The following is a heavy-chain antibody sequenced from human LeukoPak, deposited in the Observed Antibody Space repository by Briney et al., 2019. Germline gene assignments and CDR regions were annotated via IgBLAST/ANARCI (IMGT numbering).Heavy chain of an antibody. J-gene: IGHJ4*02. Sequence: GGSLRLSCAASGFTFSSYEMNWVRQAPGKGLESVSYIGSSGSTTYYADSVKGRFTISRDDAKNSLYLQMNSLRAEDTAVYYCARGRYGGKRGCYFDYWGQGTLVTVLS. D-gene: IGHD4-23*01. CDR2: IGSSGSTT. CDR3: ARGRYGGKRGCYFDY. V-gene: IGHV3-48*03. CDR1: GFTFSSYE.